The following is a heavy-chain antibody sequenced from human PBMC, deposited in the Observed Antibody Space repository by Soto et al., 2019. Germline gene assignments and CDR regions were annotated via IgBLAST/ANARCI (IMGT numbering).Heavy chain of an antibody. CDR1: GFTVSSNY. D-gene: IGHD1-26*01. Sequence: PGGSLRLSCAASGFTVSSNYMSWVRAAPGKGLEWGSVIYSGGSTYYADSVKGRFTISRDNSKNTLYLQMNSLRAEDTAVYYCAKGARLRAHFDYWGQGTLVPVSS. J-gene: IGHJ4*02. V-gene: IGHV3-53*01. CDR3: AKGARLRAHFDY. CDR2: IYSGGST.